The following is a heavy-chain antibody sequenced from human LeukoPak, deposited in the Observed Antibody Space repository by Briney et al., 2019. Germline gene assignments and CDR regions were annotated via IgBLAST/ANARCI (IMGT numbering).Heavy chain of an antibody. J-gene: IGHJ4*02. CDR1: GFTFSSYE. CDR2: ISGGGSTT. D-gene: IGHD1-26*01. V-gene: IGHV3-48*03. CDR3: TRDEEGASREFDY. Sequence: GGSLRLSCVASGFTFSSYEMNWVRQAPGKGLEWVSFISGGGSTTFYADSVKGRFTISRDNAKNSLHLQMSSLRVEDTAVYYCTRDEEGASREFDYWGQGALVTVSS.